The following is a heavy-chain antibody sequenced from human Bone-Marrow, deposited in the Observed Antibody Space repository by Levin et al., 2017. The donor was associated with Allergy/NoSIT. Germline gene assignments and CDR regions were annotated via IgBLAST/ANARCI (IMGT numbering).Heavy chain of an antibody. CDR3: ARDVGRDLKGFYGLDV. CDR2: INAHSGAT. V-gene: IGHV1-2*02. Sequence: GASVKVSCNTSGYIFTDYPLHWVRQAPGQGLEWMGRINAHSGATSYARNLQGRVTMTRDTSISAAYMELSRLRSDDTAVYYCARDVGRDLKGFYGLDVWGQGTKVTVSS. CDR1: GYIFTDYP. J-gene: IGHJ6*01.